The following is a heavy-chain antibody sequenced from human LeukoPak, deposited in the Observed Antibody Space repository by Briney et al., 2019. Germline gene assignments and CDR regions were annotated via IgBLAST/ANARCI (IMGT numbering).Heavy chain of an antibody. J-gene: IGHJ4*02. Sequence: GESLRLSCAASGFIFRNYAMRWVRQAPGKGLEWVSAINGGGGDRFYADSVKGRFTISRDNSKNTLYLQMSSLRVEDTAVYYCGKAEAGTYYFDYWGQGTLVTVSS. CDR3: GKAEAGTYYFDY. V-gene: IGHV3-23*01. CDR1: GFIFRNYA. D-gene: IGHD6-19*01. CDR2: INGGGGDR.